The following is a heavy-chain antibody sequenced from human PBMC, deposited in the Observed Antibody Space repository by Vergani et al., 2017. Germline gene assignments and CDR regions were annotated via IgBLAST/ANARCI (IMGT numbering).Heavy chain of an antibody. CDR2: INWNSDSI. CDR1: GFTFDDYA. J-gene: IGHJ2*01. D-gene: IGHD6-13*01. Sequence: EVQLVESGGGLVQPGRSLRLSCAASGFTFDDYATHWVRPAPGKGLEWVSGINWNSDSIAYADSVKGRFTISRDNAKNSLYLQMNSLRAEDTGLYYCVKDITASGNYWYFDLWGRGTLVTVSS. V-gene: IGHV3-9*01. CDR3: VKDITASGNYWYFDL.